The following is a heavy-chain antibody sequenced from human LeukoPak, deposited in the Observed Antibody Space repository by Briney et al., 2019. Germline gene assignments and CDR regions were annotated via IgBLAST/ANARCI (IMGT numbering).Heavy chain of an antibody. CDR2: IYYSGST. J-gene: IGHJ4*02. CDR3: ARDIQLATGNHFDY. V-gene: IGHV4-30-4*01. CDR1: GGSFSGYY. D-gene: IGHD1-1*01. Sequence: SETLSLTCAVYGGSFSGYYWSWIRQPPGKGLEWIGYIYYSGSTYYNPSLDKSRVTISVDTSKNQFSLKLSSVTAADTAVYYCARDIQLATGNHFDYWGQGTLVTVSS.